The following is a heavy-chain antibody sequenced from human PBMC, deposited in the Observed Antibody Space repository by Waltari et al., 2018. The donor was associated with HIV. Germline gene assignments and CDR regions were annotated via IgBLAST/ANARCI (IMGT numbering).Heavy chain of an antibody. CDR3: ANTRVGDFDY. D-gene: IGHD1-26*01. Sequence: QVLLVQSGAAVKRPGASVMISWEASGYTFTSYSMNWVRQVPGLGLEWMGVINPNSGTSTYAQKFRGRVTMTRDLSTRTYYLELSNLKSDDTAVYFCANTRVGDFDYWGQGTQVTVS. CDR2: INPNSGTS. CDR1: GYTFTSYS. V-gene: IGHV1-46*03. J-gene: IGHJ4*02.